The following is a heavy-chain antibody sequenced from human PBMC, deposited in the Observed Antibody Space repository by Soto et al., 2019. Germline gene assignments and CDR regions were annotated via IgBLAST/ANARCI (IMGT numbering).Heavy chain of an antibody. V-gene: IGHV4-39*01. J-gene: IGHJ4*02. CDR2: IYYSGST. CDR3: ARVGPDFDWLLWSRKCDY. CDR1: GGSISSSSYY. Sequence: PSETLSLTCTVSGGSISSSSYYWGWIRQPPGKGLEWIGSIYYSGSTYYNPSLKSRVTISVDTSKNQFSLKLSSVTAADTAVYYGARVGPDFDWLLWSRKCDYWGQVTLVIVSS. D-gene: IGHD3-9*01.